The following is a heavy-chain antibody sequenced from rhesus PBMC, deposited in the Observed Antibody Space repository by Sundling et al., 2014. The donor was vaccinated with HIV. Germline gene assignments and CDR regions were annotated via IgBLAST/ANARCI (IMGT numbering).Heavy chain of an antibody. J-gene: IGHJ3*01. V-gene: IGHV4-99*02. CDR2: ISGVSGST. CDR3: AREDSWNADAFDF. D-gene: IGHD1-14*01. CDR1: GGSFSGYY. Sequence: QVQLQESGPGLVKPSETLSLTCAVSGGSFSGYYWGWIRQPPGKGLEYIGYISGVSGSTNYNPSLKSRVTISKATSKNQFSLKLNSVTAADTAVYYCAREDSWNADAFDFWGQGLRVTVSS.